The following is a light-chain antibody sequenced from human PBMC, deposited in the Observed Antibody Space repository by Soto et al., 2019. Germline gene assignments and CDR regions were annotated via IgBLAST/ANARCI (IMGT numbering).Light chain of an antibody. CDR2: GNS. J-gene: IGLJ2*01. Sequence: QSVLTQPPSVSGAPGQRVTISCTGSSSNIGAGYDVQWYQQLPGTAPKLLIYGNSNRPSGVPDRFSGSKSGTSASLAITGLQDEDEADYYCQSYDISLSGVVFGRGTKLTVL. CDR3: QSYDISLSGVV. V-gene: IGLV1-40*01. CDR1: SSNIGAGYD.